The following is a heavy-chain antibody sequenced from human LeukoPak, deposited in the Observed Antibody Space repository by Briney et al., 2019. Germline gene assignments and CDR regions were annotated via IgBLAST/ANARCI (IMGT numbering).Heavy chain of an antibody. Sequence: SETLSLTCTVSGGSISSYYWSWIRLPPGKGLEWIGSIYYSGSTNYNPSLKSRVTISVDTSKNQFSLKLTSVTAADTAVYYCARRGTTRYFEDWGQGTLVTVSS. V-gene: IGHV4-59*08. CDR3: ARRGTTRYFED. D-gene: IGHD1-14*01. CDR1: GGSISSYY. J-gene: IGHJ4*02. CDR2: IYYSGST.